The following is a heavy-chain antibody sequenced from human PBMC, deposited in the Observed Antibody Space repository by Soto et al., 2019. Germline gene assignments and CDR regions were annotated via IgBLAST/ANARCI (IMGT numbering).Heavy chain of an antibody. J-gene: IGHJ6*02. CDR2: INPNSGGT. Sequence: QVQLVQSGAEVKKPGASVKVSCKGSGYTFTGYYMHWVRQAPGQGLEWMGWINPNSGGTNYAQKFQGWVTMTRDTSISTAYMELSRLRSDDTAVYYCARGNRIAATYYYYGMDVWGQGTTVTVSS. D-gene: IGHD6-13*01. V-gene: IGHV1-2*04. CDR3: ARGNRIAATYYYYGMDV. CDR1: GYTFTGYY.